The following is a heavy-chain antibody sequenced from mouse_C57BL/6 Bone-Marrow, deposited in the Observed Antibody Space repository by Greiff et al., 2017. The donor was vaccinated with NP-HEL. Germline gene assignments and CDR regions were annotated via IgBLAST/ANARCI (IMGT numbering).Heavy chain of an antibody. CDR3: AREGGLRRRTYAMDY. CDR2: INYDGSSP. V-gene: IGHV5-16*01. CDR1: GFTFSDYY. D-gene: IGHD2-4*01. Sequence: EVKLVESEGGLVQPGSSMKLSCTASGFTFSDYYMAWVRQVPEKGLEWVANINYDGSSPYYLASLKSRFIISRDNAKNILYLQMRSLKSEDTATYYCAREGGLRRRTYAMDYWGQGTSVTVSS. J-gene: IGHJ4*01.